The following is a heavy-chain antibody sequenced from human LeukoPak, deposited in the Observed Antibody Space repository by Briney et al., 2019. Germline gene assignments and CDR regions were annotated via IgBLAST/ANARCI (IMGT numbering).Heavy chain of an antibody. CDR3: ASNLERYVVVVPAFPMDV. CDR2: IIPIFGTA. J-gene: IGHJ6*02. Sequence: ASVKVSCKASGGTFSSYAISWVRQAPGQGLEWMGGIIPIFGTANYAQKFRGRVTITADESTSTAYMELSSLRSEDTAVYYCASNLERYVVVVPAFPMDVWGQGTTVTVSS. D-gene: IGHD2-2*01. CDR1: GGTFSSYA. V-gene: IGHV1-69*01.